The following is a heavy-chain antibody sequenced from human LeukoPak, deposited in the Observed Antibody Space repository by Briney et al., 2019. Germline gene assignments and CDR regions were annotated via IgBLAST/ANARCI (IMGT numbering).Heavy chain of an antibody. Sequence: ASVKVSCKASGYTFTGYYMHWVRQAPGQGLEWMGWINPNSGGTNYAQKFQGRVTMTRDTSIITAYMELSRLRSDDTAVYYCARASDYYDSSGYYDYWGQGTLVTVSS. CDR1: GYTFTGYY. J-gene: IGHJ4*02. V-gene: IGHV1-2*02. CDR2: INPNSGGT. CDR3: ARASDYYDSSGYYDY. D-gene: IGHD3-22*01.